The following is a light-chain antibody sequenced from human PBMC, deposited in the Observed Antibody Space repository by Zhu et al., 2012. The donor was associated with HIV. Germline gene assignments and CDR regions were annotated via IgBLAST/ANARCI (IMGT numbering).Light chain of an antibody. Sequence: DIQLTQSPSFLSASVGDRVTITCRASQGISSYLAWYQQKPGKPPNLLIYAASTLQSGVPSRFSGSGSGTEFTLTINSLQPEDFATYYCQQLNSYPRTFGQGAKLEIK. CDR1: QGISSY. J-gene: IGKJ2*01. CDR3: QQLNSYPRT. CDR2: AAS. V-gene: IGKV1-9*01.